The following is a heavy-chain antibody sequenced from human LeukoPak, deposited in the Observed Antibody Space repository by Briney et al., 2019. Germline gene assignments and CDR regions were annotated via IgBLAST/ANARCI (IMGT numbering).Heavy chain of an antibody. CDR2: IYYSGTT. CDR3: ARGVYIAAAQYAY. D-gene: IGHD6-13*01. V-gene: IGHV4-59*01. J-gene: IGHJ4*02. CDR1: GGSIGTYS. Sequence: SETLSLTRTVSGGSIGTYSWNWIRQPPGKGLEWIGYIYYSGTTNYNPSLKSRVTISVDTSKNQFSLKLSSVTAADTAVCYCARGVYIAAAQYAYWGQGTLVTVSS.